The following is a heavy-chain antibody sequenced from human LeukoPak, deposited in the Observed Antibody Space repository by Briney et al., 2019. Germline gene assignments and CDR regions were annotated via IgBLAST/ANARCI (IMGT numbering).Heavy chain of an antibody. D-gene: IGHD1-26*01. CDR1: GFTFSSYA. J-gene: IGHJ3*02. CDR3: ARIVYSGSYLGAFDI. V-gene: IGHV3-30*04. Sequence: GGSLRLSCAASGFTFSSYAMHWVRQAPGKGLEWGAVISYDGSNKYYADSVKGRFTISRDNSKNTLYLQMNSLRAEDTAVYYCARIVYSGSYLGAFDIWGQGTMVTVSS. CDR2: ISYDGSNK.